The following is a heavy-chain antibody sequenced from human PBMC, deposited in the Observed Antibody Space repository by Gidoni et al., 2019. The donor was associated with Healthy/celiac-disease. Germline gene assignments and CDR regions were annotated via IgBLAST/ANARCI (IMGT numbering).Heavy chain of an antibody. Sequence: QVQLQESGPGLVKPSQTLPLTCTVSGRSISSGGYYWSWIRQHPGKGLEWIGYIYYSGSTYYNPSLKSRVTISVDTSKNQFSLKLSSGTAADTAVYYCARVLYYYDSSGYYRGYYYGMDVWGQGTTVTVSS. CDR2: IYYSGST. J-gene: IGHJ6*02. CDR3: ARVLYYYDSSGYYRGYYYGMDV. D-gene: IGHD3-22*01. V-gene: IGHV4-31*03. CDR1: GRSISSGGYY.